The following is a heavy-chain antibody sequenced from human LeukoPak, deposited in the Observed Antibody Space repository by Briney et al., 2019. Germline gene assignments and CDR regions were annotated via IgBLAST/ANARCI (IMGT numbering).Heavy chain of an antibody. V-gene: IGHV3-30*02. CDR3: AKVIGGSSAWYARGFDY. D-gene: IGHD2-15*01. J-gene: IGHJ4*02. Sequence: PGGSLRLSCAASGFTLRTYGVHWVRQAPGKGLEWVAFIRNDESNKYYADSVKGRFTISRDNSKNTLYLQMNSLRAEDMAVYFCAKVIGGSSAWYARGFDYWGQGTLVTVSS. CDR1: GFTLRTYG. CDR2: IRNDESNK.